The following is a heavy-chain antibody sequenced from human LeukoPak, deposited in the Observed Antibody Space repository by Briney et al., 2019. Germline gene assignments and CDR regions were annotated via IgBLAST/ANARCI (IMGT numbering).Heavy chain of an antibody. CDR1: GITFRNFW. CDR2: INRDGSEE. V-gene: IGHV3-7*01. D-gene: IGHD3-10*01. J-gene: IGHJ4*02. CDR3: ARHYYGSGRIVD. Sequence: GSLRLSCAASGITFRNFWMTWVRQAPGKGLEWAANINRDGSEEYYVGSVKGRFTISRDNAKNSLFLQMNSLSGEDTAVYYCARHYYGSGRIVDWGQGTLVTVSP.